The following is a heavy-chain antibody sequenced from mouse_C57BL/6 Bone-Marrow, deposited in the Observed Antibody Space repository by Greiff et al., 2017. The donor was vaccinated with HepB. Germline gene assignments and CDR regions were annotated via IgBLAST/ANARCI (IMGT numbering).Heavy chain of an antibody. CDR1: GYTFTSYW. J-gene: IGHJ1*03. V-gene: IGHV1-50*01. CDR3: ARTTPYYYGSSYHWYFDV. CDR2: IDPSDSYT. Sequence: QVQLQQPGAELVKPGASVKLSCKASGYTFTSYWMQWVKQRPGQGLEWIGEIDPSDSYTNYNQKFKGKATLTVDTSSSTAYMQLSSLTSEESAVYYCARTTPYYYGSSYHWYFDVWGTGTTVTVSS. D-gene: IGHD1-1*01.